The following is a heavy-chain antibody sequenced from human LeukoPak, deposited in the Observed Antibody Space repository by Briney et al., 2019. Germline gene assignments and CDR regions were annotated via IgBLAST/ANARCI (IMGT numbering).Heavy chain of an antibody. V-gene: IGHV3-33*01. CDR2: IWYDGSNK. J-gene: IGHJ6*03. CDR1: GFTFSSYG. CDR3: ARFGYYYYYMDV. D-gene: IGHD3-16*01. Sequence: GGSLRLSCAASGFTFSSYGMHWVRQAPGKGLEWVAVIWYDGSNKYYADSVKGRFTISRDNSKSTLYLQMNSLRAEDTAVYYCARFGYYYYYMDVWGKGTTVTVSS.